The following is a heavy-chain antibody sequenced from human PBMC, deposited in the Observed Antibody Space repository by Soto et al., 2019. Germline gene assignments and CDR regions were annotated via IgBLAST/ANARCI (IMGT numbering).Heavy chain of an antibody. D-gene: IGHD1-1*01. V-gene: IGHV3-23*01. CDR3: AQDRPRRTSGYFFDY. Sequence: EVQLLESGGKLVQPGGSLTLSCAASGFTGSTYAMAWVRQAPGKGLEWVSGVSASGLNTDYADPVKGRFYISRDNSKNTVSLHMNSLRAEDTALYYCAQDRPRRTSGYFFDYLGQGTPVTVSS. CDR1: GFTGSTYA. J-gene: IGHJ4*02. CDR2: VSASGLNT.